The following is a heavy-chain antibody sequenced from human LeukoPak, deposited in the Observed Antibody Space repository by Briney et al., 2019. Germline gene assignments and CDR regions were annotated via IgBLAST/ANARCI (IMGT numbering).Heavy chain of an antibody. V-gene: IGHV3-53*01. J-gene: IGHJ3*02. CDR2: IYSGGST. CDR1: GFTFSNAW. Sequence: GGSLRLSCAASGFTFSNAWMSWVRQAPGKGLEWVSVIYSGGSTYYADSVKGRFTISRDNSKNTLYLQVNSLRAEDTAVYYCARTREDAFDIWGQGTMVTVSS. CDR3: ARTREDAFDI.